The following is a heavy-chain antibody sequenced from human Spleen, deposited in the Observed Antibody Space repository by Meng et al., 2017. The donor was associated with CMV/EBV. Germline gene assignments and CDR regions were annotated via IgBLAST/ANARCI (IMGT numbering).Heavy chain of an antibody. Sequence: LSCTVSGGSISSSSYYWGWIRQPPGKGLEWIGSIYYSGSTYYNPSLKSRVTISVDTSKNQFSLKLSSVTAADTAVYYCARGVAAAGVDYWGQGTLVTVSS. V-gene: IGHV4-39*07. D-gene: IGHD6-13*01. J-gene: IGHJ4*02. CDR3: ARGVAAAGVDY. CDR2: IYYSGST. CDR1: GGSISSSSYY.